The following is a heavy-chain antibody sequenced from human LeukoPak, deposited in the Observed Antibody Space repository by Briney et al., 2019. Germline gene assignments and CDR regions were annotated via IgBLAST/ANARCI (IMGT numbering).Heavy chain of an antibody. Sequence: ASVKVSCKASGYTFTSYGISWVRQAPGQGLEWMGGIIPIFGTANYAQKFQGRVTITADESTSTAYMELSSLRSEDTAVYYCARVRYCSSTSCYPFDYWGQGTLVTVSS. D-gene: IGHD2-2*01. CDR2: IIPIFGTA. V-gene: IGHV1-69*13. J-gene: IGHJ4*02. CDR3: ARVRYCSSTSCYPFDY. CDR1: GYTFTSYG.